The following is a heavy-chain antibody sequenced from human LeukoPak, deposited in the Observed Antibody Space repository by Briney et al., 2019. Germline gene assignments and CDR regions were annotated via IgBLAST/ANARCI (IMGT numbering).Heavy chain of an antibody. CDR2: ISSSGSTI. CDR1: GFTFSSYE. J-gene: IGHJ4*02. CDR3: ARDRYYGSGIYDY. V-gene: IGHV3-48*03. D-gene: IGHD3-10*01. Sequence: GGSLRLSCAASGFTFSSYEMNWVRRAPGRGLEWVSYISSSGSTIYYADSVKGRFTISRDNAKNSLYLQMNSLRAEDTAVYYCARDRYYGSGIYDYWGQGTLVTVSS.